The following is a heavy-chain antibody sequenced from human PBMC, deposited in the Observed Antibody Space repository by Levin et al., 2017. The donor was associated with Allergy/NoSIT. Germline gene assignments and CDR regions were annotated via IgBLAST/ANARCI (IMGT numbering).Heavy chain of an antibody. CDR3: ARDVVVVPAAHHFDY. CDR2: IKPDGSEQ. J-gene: IGHJ4*02. CDR1: GFTFSDHW. D-gene: IGHD2-2*01. Sequence: GGSLRLSCAASGFTFSDHWMSWVRQAPGKRLEWVANIKPDGSEQYYVDSVKGRFTISRDNAKNSLYVQMNSLRAEDTAVYYCARDVVVVPAAHHFDYWGQGTLVTVSS. V-gene: IGHV3-7*04.